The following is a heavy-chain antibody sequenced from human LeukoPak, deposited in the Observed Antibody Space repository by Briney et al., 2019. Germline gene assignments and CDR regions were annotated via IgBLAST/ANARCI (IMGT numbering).Heavy chain of an antibody. D-gene: IGHD1-26*01. Sequence: PSETLSLTCAVYGGSFSGYYWSWIRQPPGKGLEWIGQIYYSGSTNYNPSLKSRVTFSLDTSKNHFSLRITSMTAADTAVYYCARHLSGSWSFDYWGQGTLVTVSS. J-gene: IGHJ4*02. CDR3: ARHLSGSWSFDY. CDR2: IYYSGST. V-gene: IGHV4-34*01. CDR1: GGSFSGYY.